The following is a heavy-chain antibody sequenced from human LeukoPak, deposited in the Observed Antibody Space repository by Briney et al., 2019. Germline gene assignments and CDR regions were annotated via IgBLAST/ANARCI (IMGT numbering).Heavy chain of an antibody. CDR2: INSSGSA. CDR1: GGSISSGSYY. CDR3: VREVWSHNCFDP. V-gene: IGHV4-61*02. J-gene: IGHJ5*02. D-gene: IGHD2-21*01. Sequence: SETLSLTCTVSGGSISSGSYYWSWIRQPAGKGLEWIGRINSSGSANYNPSLKSRVTISVDTSKNQFSLKLTSATAADTALYYCVREVWSHNCFDPWGQGALVTVSS.